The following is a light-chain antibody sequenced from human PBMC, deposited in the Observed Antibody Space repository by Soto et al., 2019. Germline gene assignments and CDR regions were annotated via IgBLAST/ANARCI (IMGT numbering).Light chain of an antibody. CDR2: TNN. J-gene: IGLJ2*01. V-gene: IGLV1-44*01. Sequence: QSVLTQPPSASGTPGQRVTISCSGSSSNIGSHTVNWYQQLPGTAPKLLIYTNNQRPSGVPDRFSGSKSGTSASLAISGLQSEDEADYYCAAWDDSLNGVVFGGGTKLTAL. CDR3: AAWDDSLNGVV. CDR1: SSNIGSHT.